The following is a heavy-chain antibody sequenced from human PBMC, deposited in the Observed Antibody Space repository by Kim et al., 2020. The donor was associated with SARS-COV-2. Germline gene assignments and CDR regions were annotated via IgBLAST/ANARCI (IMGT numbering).Heavy chain of an antibody. CDR3: ARDQDGSLIFDY. V-gene: IGHV4-31*03. D-gene: IGHD3-10*01. CDR1: GGSISSGGYY. Sequence: SETLSLTCTVSGGSISSGGYYWSWIRQHPGKGLEWIGYIYYSGSTYYNPSLKSRVTISVDTSKNQFSLKLSSVTAADTAVYYCARDQDGSLIFDYWGQGTLVTVSS. J-gene: IGHJ4*02. CDR2: IYYSGST.